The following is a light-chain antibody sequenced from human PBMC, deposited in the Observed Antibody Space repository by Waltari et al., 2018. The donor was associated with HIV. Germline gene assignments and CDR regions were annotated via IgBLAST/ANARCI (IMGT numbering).Light chain of an antibody. CDR1: TRDIGAYNY. J-gene: IGLJ3*02. CDR2: EVR. Sequence: QSALTQPASVSGSPGQSITISCTRTTRDIGAYNYVSWFQPHPAKAPKLILFEVRNRPPVFPIRFSGSRSGNTASLTVSGLQAEDEADYYCSSYTTIYTWVFGGGTKLTVL. V-gene: IGLV2-14*01. CDR3: SSYTTIYTWV.